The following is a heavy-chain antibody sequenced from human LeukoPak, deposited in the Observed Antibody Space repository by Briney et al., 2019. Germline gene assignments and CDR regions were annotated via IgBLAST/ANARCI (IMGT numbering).Heavy chain of an antibody. CDR2: IYSGGST. J-gene: IGHJ4*02. D-gene: IGHD6-13*01. CDR1: GFTVSSNY. V-gene: IGHV3-66*01. CDR3: AREDPAAAGYYFDY. Sequence: GGSLRLSCAASGFTVSSNYMSWVRQAPGKGLEWVSVIYSGGSTYYADSVKGRFTISRDNSKNTLYLQINSLGAEDTAVYYCAREDPAAAGYYFDYWGQGTLVTVSS.